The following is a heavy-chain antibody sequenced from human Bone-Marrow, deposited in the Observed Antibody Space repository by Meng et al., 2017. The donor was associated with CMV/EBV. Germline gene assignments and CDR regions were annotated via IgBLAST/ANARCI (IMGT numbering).Heavy chain of an antibody. CDR1: GFAFRSYW. CDR3: ARGGVRDDFWSGYYSLRGGMDV. Sequence: GGSLRLSCAAPGFAFRSYWIHWVRQCPGKGLEWVSSISSSSSYIYYADSVKGRFTISRDNAKNSLYLQMNSLRAEDTAVYYCARGGVRDDFWSGYYSLRGGMDVCGQGTTVTVSS. J-gene: IGHJ6*02. V-gene: IGHV3-21*01. D-gene: IGHD3-3*01. CDR2: ISSSSSYI.